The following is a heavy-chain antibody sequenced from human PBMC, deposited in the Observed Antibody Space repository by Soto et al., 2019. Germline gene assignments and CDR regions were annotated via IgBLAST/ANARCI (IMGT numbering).Heavy chain of an antibody. J-gene: IGHJ6*02. CDR3: ARHVPITIFGVVITDYYYYGMDV. CDR1: GGSISSSNW. V-gene: IGHV4-4*02. Sequence: SETLSLTCAVPGGSISSSNWWSWVRQPPGKGLEWIGEIYHSGSTYYNPSLKSRVTISVDTSKNQFSLKLSSVTAADTAVYYCARHVPITIFGVVITDYYYYGMDVWGQGTTVTVSS. D-gene: IGHD3-3*01. CDR2: IYHSGST.